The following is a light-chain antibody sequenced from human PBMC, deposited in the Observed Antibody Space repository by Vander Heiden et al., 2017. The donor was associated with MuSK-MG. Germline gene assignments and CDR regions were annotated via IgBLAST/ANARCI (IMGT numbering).Light chain of an antibody. CDR1: SSDVGGYNN. J-gene: IGLJ2*01. V-gene: IGLV2-14*03. Sequence: QSALTQPASVSGSPGPSRNISCTGSSSDVGGYNNVSWYQQHPGKAPKLMIYDVRNRPSGVSNRFSGSKSGNTASLTISGLQAEDEADYYCSSYTSSSTLGVFGGGTKLTVL. CDR2: DVR. CDR3: SSYTSSSTLGV.